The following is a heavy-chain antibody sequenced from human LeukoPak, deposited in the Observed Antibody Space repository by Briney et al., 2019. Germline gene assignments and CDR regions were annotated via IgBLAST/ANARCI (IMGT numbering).Heavy chain of an antibody. CDR2: MNPNSGNT. V-gene: IGHV1-8*02. D-gene: IGHD3-22*01. J-gene: IGHJ3*02. CDR3: ARGLYDSSGYSTIDAFDI. CDR1: GYTFTGYY. Sequence: ASVKVSCKASGYTFTGYYMHWVRQAPGQGLEWMGWMNPNSGNTGYAQKFQGRVTMTRNTSISTAYMELSSLRSEDTAVYYCARGLYDSSGYSTIDAFDIWGQGTMVTVSS.